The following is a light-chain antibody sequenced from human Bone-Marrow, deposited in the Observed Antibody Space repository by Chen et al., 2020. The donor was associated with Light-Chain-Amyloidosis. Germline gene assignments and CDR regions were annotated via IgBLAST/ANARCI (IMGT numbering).Light chain of an antibody. V-gene: IGKV3-15*01. Sequence: EIVMTHSRAPVTVSPGESVTLSCRASQSVRSNLAWYQQRPGQAPRLLISASSTRASNVPVRFSGSGSGTEFTLTISTLQSEDFAVYYCQQYHDWPPITFGQGTRLEIK. CDR3: QQYHDWPPIT. J-gene: IGKJ5*01. CDR1: QSVRSN. CDR2: ASS.